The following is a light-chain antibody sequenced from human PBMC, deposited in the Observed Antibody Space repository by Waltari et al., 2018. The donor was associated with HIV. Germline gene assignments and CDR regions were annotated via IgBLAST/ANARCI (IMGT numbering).Light chain of an antibody. CDR1: NNDVGGYYY. CDR3: CSYAGSNTPVL. J-gene: IGLJ2*01. V-gene: IGLV2-11*01. Sequence: QSALTQPRSVSGSPGQSVTISCTGTNNDVGGYYYVSWYQHRPGEAPRLMIYDVNQRPSGVPDRFSGSKSGNTASLTFSGLQADDEAQYYCCSYAGSNTPVLFGGGSQLTVL. CDR2: DVN.